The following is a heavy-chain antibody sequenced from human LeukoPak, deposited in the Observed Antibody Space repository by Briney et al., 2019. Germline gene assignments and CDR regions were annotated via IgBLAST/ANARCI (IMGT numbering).Heavy chain of an antibody. Sequence: PGGSLRLSCAASGFTFSSYAMSWVRQAPGKGLEWVSAISGSGGSTYYADSVKGRFTISRDNSKNTLYLQMNSLRAEDTAVYYCARGRYGIFDYNWFDPWGQGTLVTVSS. CDR2: ISGSGGST. J-gene: IGHJ5*02. CDR1: GFTFSSYA. V-gene: IGHV3-23*01. D-gene: IGHD3-3*01. CDR3: ARGRYGIFDYNWFDP.